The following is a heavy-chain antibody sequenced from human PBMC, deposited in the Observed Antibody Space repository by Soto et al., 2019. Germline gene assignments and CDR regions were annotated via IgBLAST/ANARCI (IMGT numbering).Heavy chain of an antibody. CDR1: GGTFSSYT. V-gene: IGHV1-69*02. J-gene: IGHJ6*02. CDR2: IIPILNIA. D-gene: IGHD3-10*01. Sequence: QVQLVQSGAEVKKPGSSMKVSCKASGGTFSSYTISWVRQAPGQGLEWMGRIIPILNIANYAQKFQGRVTITADKSTSTAYMELSSLRSEDTAVYYCARFRGSYGLDVWGQGTTVTVSS. CDR3: ARFRGSYGLDV.